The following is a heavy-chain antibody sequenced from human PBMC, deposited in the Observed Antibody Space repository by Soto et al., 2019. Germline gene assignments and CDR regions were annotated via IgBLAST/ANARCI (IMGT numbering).Heavy chain of an antibody. CDR3: AKSLLFVDHGYMDV. D-gene: IGHD2-21*01. V-gene: IGHV1-69*02. J-gene: IGHJ6*03. CDR2: IIPIQGKA. CDR1: GGSFTSYS. Sequence: QVQLVQSGAELKKPGSSVKVSCAASGGSFTSYSFTWVRQAPGQGLEWMGRIIPIQGKANYALKFQDRVTITADISTRTVYMELTSLRPEDTAVYFCAKSLLFVDHGYMDVWCKGTTVTVSS.